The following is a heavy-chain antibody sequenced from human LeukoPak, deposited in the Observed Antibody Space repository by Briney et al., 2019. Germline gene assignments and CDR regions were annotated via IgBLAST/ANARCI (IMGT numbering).Heavy chain of an antibody. V-gene: IGHV3-21*01. D-gene: IGHD3-9*01. J-gene: IGHJ6*03. Sequence: PGGSLRLSCAASGFTFSSYSMNWVRQAPGKGLEWVSSISSSSSYIYYADSVKGRFTISRDNAKNSLYLQMNSLRAEDTAVYYCARVDFEEQPRYYYYYMDVWGKGTTVTVSS. CDR1: GFTFSSYS. CDR2: ISSSSSYI. CDR3: ARVDFEEQPRYYYYYMDV.